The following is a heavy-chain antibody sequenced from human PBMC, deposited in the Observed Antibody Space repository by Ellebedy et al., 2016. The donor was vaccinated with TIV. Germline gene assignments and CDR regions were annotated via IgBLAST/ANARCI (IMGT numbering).Heavy chain of an antibody. Sequence: GESLKISXAASEFTFSLYSMNWVRQAPGKGLEWVSSISSDSTYIYYSDSLKGRFTISRDNSKNSLFLQMNSLRVEDTAVYFCVSASGPWGQGTLVTVSS. CDR3: VSASGP. CDR2: ISSDSTYI. V-gene: IGHV3-21*01. J-gene: IGHJ5*02. CDR1: EFTFSLYS.